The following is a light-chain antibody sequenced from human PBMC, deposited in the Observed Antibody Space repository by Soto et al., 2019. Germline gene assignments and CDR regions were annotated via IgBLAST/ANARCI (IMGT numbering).Light chain of an antibody. CDR1: QSVSSSY. Sequence: EIVLTQSPGTLSLSPGERATLSCRASQSVSSSYLAWYQQKPGQAPGLLIYGASSRATGIPDRFSGSGSRTDFTLTISRLEPEDFALYYCQQYGSSPLTFGGGTKVEIK. CDR3: QQYGSSPLT. J-gene: IGKJ4*01. V-gene: IGKV3-20*01. CDR2: GAS.